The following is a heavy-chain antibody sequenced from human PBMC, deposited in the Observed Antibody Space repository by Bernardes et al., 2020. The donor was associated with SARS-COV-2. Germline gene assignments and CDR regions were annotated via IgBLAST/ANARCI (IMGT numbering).Heavy chain of an antibody. D-gene: IGHD3-3*01. CDR2: IYSGGST. CDR3: ARDNLLYDFWSGYYKDYGMDV. Sequence: GSLRLSCAASGFTVSSNYMSWVRQAPGKGLEWVSVIYSGGSTYYADSVKGRFTISRDNSKNTLYLQMNSLRAEDTAVYYCARDNLLYDFWSGYYKDYGMDVWGQGTTVTVSS. V-gene: IGHV3-53*01. CDR1: GFTVSSNY. J-gene: IGHJ6*02.